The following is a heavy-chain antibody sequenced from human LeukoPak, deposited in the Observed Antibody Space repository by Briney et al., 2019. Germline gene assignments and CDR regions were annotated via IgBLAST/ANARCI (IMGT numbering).Heavy chain of an antibody. J-gene: IGHJ4*02. Sequence: SETLSLTCTVSGGSIASSNYYWGWIRQPPGKGLEWIASIYYSGSTNYNPSLKSRVTISVDTSKNQFSLKLSSVTAADTAVYYCARDSGEGPGGFDYWGQGTLVTVSS. CDR3: ARDSGEGPGGFDY. V-gene: IGHV4-39*07. CDR2: IYYSGST. CDR1: GGSIASSNYY. D-gene: IGHD3-10*01.